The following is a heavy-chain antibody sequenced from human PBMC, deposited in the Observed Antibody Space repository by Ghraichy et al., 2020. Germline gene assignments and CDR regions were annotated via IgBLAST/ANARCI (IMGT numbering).Heavy chain of an antibody. CDR1: GFTFISSA. Sequence: GGSLRLSCAASGFTFISSAMSWVRQAPGKGLEWVSAISGSGDSTYYADSVKGRFTISRDNSKNTLYLQMNSLRAEDTAVYYCAKGAPVPYYDYIWGSYGTFDYWGQGTLVTVSS. CDR2: ISGSGDST. D-gene: IGHD3-16*01. J-gene: IGHJ4*02. V-gene: IGHV3-23*01. CDR3: AKGAPVPYYDYIWGSYGTFDY.